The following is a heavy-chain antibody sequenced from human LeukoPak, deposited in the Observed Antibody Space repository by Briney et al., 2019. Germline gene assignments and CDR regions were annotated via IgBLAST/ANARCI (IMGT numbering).Heavy chain of an antibody. J-gene: IGHJ4*02. Sequence: GGSLRLSCAASGFTFSSYAMSWVRQAPGKGREWVSAISGSGGSTYYADSVKGRFTISRDNSKNTLYLQMNSLRAEDTAVYYCAKGQHIVTTISQEGFDSWGQGTLVTVSS. CDR2: ISGSGGST. CDR3: AKGQHIVTTISQEGFDS. V-gene: IGHV3-23*01. D-gene: IGHD5-12*01. CDR1: GFTFSSYA.